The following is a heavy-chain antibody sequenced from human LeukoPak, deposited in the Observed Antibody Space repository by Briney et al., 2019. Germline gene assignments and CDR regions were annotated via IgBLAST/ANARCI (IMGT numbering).Heavy chain of an antibody. CDR2: IYYSGST. V-gene: IGHV4-39*07. J-gene: IGHJ4*02. CDR3: ARDPSPDYNGSGRPYYFDY. D-gene: IGHD3-10*01. CDR1: GGSISSSSYY. Sequence: SETLSLTCTVSGGSISSSSYYWVWIRQPPGKGLEWIGNIYYSGSTYYNPSLKSRLTISLDTSKNQFSLYLRSVTAADTAVYYCARDPSPDYNGSGRPYYFDYWGQGTLVTVSS.